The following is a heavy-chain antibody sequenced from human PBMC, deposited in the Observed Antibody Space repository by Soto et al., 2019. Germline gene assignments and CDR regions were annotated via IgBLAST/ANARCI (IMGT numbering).Heavy chain of an antibody. J-gene: IGHJ4*02. D-gene: IGHD6-13*01. Sequence: QVQLVQSGAEVKKPGASVKVSCKASGYTFTSYGISWVRQAPGQGLEWMGWISAYNGNTNYAQKLQGRVTMTTVTSTSTAYMERRSLRSDDTAVYYCARSVYYSSSWKSSIDYWGQGTLVTVSS. CDR1: GYTFTSYG. CDR2: ISAYNGNT. CDR3: ARSVYYSSSWKSSIDY. V-gene: IGHV1-18*01.